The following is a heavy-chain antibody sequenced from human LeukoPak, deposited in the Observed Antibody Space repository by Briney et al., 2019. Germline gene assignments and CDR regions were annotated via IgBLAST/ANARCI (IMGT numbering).Heavy chain of an antibody. CDR3: AKNANALGDVNWFDP. CDR1: GGSINNDY. V-gene: IGHV4-59*01. Sequence: SETLSLTCAVSGGSINNDYWNWIRQPPGQGLEWIGFIYRGGTTNYNPSLKGRVAISVDTSKNQFSLRLSSVTAADTAMYYCAKNANALGDVNWFDPWGQGTLVTVSS. D-gene: IGHD2-8*01. CDR2: IYRGGTT. J-gene: IGHJ5*02.